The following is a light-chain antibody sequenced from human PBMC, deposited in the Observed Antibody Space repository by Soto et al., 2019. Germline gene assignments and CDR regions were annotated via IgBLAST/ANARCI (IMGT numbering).Light chain of an antibody. CDR1: QSVTSSY. CDR2: GAS. V-gene: IGKV3-20*01. CDR3: QRYGSSPST. J-gene: IGKJ4*01. Sequence: EIALTQSPGTLSLTPGERATLSCRASQSVTSSYLAWYQQKPGQAPRLLIYGASSRATGIPDRFSGSGSGTDFTLTISRLEPEDFAVYYCQRYGSSPSTFGGGTKVEIK.